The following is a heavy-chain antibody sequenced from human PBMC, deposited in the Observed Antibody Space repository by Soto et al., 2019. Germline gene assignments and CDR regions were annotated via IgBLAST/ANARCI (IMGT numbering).Heavy chain of an antibody. D-gene: IGHD3-22*01. J-gene: IGHJ5*02. CDR2: INHSGST. Sequence: SETLSLTCAVYGGSFSGYYWSWIRQPPGKGLEWIGEINHSGSTNYNPSLKSRVTISVDTSKNQFSLKLSSVTAADTAVYYCARGLDSSGYYGGNWFDPWGQGTLVTVSS. CDR1: GGSFSGYY. V-gene: IGHV4-34*01. CDR3: ARGLDSSGYYGGNWFDP.